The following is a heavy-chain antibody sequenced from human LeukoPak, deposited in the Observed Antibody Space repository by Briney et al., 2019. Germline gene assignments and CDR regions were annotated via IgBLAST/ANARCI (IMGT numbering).Heavy chain of an antibody. CDR1: GLPAVRNS. J-gene: IGHJ4*02. V-gene: IGHV3-53*01. Sequence: GGSRRLSCVASGLPAVRNSMSGVRRAPGKGLEWVSLIYSGGAIRYADSVKGRFTISRDSSKNTLFLQMNDLTVEDTARYYCARRPGNWGQGILVTVSS. CDR2: IYSGGAI. D-gene: IGHD1-14*01. CDR3: ARRPGN.